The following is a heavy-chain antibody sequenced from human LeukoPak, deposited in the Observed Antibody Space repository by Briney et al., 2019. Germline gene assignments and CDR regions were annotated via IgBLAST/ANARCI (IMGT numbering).Heavy chain of an antibody. J-gene: IGHJ4*02. CDR2: ISYDGSNK. Sequence: GGSLRLSCAASGFTFSSYGMHWVRQAPGKGLEWVAVISYDGSNKYYADSVKGRFTISRDNSKNTLYLQMNSLRDEDTAVYYCARGSSGWYYWGQGTLVTVSS. CDR1: GFTFSSYG. D-gene: IGHD6-19*01. V-gene: IGHV3-30*03. CDR3: ARGSSGWYY.